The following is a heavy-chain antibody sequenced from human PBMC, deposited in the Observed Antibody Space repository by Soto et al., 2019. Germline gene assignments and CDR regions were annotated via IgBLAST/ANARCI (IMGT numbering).Heavy chain of an antibody. CDR3: AKDRLSDIVVADAFDY. D-gene: IGHD5-12*01. V-gene: IGHV3-23*01. CDR1: GFMFNNYV. J-gene: IGHJ4*02. Sequence: GESLKISCAASGFMFNNYVMSWVRQAPGKGPEWVSSISGSGGTTAYADSVKGRFTISKDNAKKMLYLQINSLRVDDTAIYYCAKDRLSDIVVADAFDYWGQGTLVTVSS. CDR2: ISGSGGTT.